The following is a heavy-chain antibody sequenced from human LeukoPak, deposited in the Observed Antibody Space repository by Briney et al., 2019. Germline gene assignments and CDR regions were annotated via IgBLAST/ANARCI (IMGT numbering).Heavy chain of an antibody. CDR3: AKEAALLWFGESNFDY. J-gene: IGHJ4*02. CDR1: GFTFSSYG. Sequence: GGSLRLSCAASGFTFSSYGMHWVRQAPGKGLEWVAVISYDGSNKYCADSVKGRFTISRDNSKNTLYLQMNSLRAEDTAVYYCAKEAALLWFGESNFDYWGQGTLVTVSS. D-gene: IGHD3-10*01. V-gene: IGHV3-30*18. CDR2: ISYDGSNK.